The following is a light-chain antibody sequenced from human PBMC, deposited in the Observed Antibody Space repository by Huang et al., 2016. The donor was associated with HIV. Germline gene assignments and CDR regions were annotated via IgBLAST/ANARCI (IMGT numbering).Light chain of an antibody. V-gene: IGKV3-20*01. CDR2: GAS. CDR3: QQYGSSPS. CDR1: QSVTNY. Sequence: PGERATLSCRASQSVTNYLAWYQQKPGQAPRLLIYGASSRATGIPDRFSGSGSGRDFTLTISRLEPEDFAVYYCQQYGSSPSFGRGTKLEI. J-gene: IGKJ2*03.